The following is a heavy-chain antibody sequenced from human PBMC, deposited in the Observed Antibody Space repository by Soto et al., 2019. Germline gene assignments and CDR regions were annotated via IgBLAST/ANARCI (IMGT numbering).Heavy chain of an antibody. J-gene: IGHJ6*02. D-gene: IGHD3-22*01. V-gene: IGHV6-1*01. Sequence: PSQTLSLTCAISGDSVSSNSAAWNWIRQSPSRGLEWLGRTYYRSKWYNDYAVSVKSRITINPDTSKDQFSLQLNSVTPEDTAVYYCARATQDTTMIVVDLPSGKTSPPGPSPPIYYYYGMDVWGQGTTVTVSS. CDR1: GDSVSSNSAA. CDR2: TYYRSKWYN. CDR3: ARATQDTTMIVVDLPSGKTSPPGPSPPIYYYYGMDV.